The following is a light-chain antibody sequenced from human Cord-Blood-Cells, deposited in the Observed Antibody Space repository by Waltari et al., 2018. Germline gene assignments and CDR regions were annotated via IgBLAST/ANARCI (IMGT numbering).Light chain of an antibody. CDR2: AAS. Sequence: DIQTTQSPSSLSASVGERVTITCRASQSISSYLNWYQQKPGKAPKHLIYAASSLQSGVPSRFSGSGSGTDFTLTISSLQPEDFATYYCQQSYSTPRTFGGGTKVEIK. V-gene: IGKV1-39*01. CDR1: QSISSY. CDR3: QQSYSTPRT. J-gene: IGKJ4*01.